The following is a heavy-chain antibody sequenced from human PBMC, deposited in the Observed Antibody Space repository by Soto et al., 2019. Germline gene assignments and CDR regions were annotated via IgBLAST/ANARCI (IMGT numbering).Heavy chain of an antibody. CDR1: GYSFTSYL. Sequence: PGESLKISCKGSGYSFTSYLISWVRQMPGKGLEWMGRIDPSDSYTNYSPSFQGHVTISADKSISTAYLQWSSLKASDTAMYYCASLRGPLHYYGMDVWGQGTTVTVSS. CDR3: ASLRGPLHYYGMDV. CDR2: IDPSDSYT. V-gene: IGHV5-10-1*01. J-gene: IGHJ6*02. D-gene: IGHD5-12*01.